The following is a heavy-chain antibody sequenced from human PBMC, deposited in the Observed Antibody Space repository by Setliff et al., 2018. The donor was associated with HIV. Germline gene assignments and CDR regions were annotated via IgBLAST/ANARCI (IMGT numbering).Heavy chain of an antibody. CDR2: IYYSGST. CDR1: GGSISTSSYY. D-gene: IGHD6-19*01. Sequence: SETLSLTCNVSGGSISTSSYYWIWVRQPPGEGLEWIGNIYYSGSTYYNPSLQSRITISVDTSQNQFFLKVSSVTASDTAVYYCASQGRSGWLWGGFVSWGQGTLVTVSS. CDR3: ASQGRSGWLWGGFVS. J-gene: IGHJ4*02. V-gene: IGHV4-39*01.